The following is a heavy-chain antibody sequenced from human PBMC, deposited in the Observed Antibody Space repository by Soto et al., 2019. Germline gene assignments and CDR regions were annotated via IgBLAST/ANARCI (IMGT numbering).Heavy chain of an antibody. D-gene: IGHD3-22*01. CDR1: GFTFSSYA. V-gene: IGHV3-23*01. CDR3: AKGPKDSTMIVVVSEWYFDL. J-gene: IGHJ2*01. Sequence: VGSLRLSCAASGFTFSSYAMSWVRQAPGKGLEWVSAISGSGGSTYYADSVKGRFTISRDNSKNTLYLQMNSLTAEDSAVYYCAKGPKDSTMIVVVSEWYFDLWGRGTLVTVSS. CDR2: ISGSGGST.